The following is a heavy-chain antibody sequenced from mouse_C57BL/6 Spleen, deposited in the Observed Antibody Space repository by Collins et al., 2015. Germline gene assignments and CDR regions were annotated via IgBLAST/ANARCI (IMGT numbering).Heavy chain of an antibody. V-gene: IGHV1-15*01. CDR2: IDPETGGT. D-gene: IGHD1-1*01. CDR1: GYTFTDCE. J-gene: IGHJ2*01. Sequence: QVQLQQSGAELVRPGASVTLSCKASGYTFTDCEMHWVKQTPVHGLEWIGAIDPETGGTAYNQKFKGKAILTTDISSSTAYMELRSLTSEDSAVYYCTRIEAYYYGSSPYYFDYWGQGTTLTVSS. CDR3: TRIEAYYYGSSPYYFDY.